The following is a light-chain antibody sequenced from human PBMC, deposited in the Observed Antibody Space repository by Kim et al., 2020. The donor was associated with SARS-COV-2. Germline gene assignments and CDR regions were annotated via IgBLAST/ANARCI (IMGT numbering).Light chain of an antibody. CDR2: KAS. V-gene: IGKV1-5*03. CDR1: QSVFNF. CDR3: QQYDRYWT. J-gene: IGKJ1*01. Sequence: DIQMTQSPSTLSASVGDRVTITCRASQSVFNFLAWYQQKPGKAPKLLIYKASSLESGVPPRFSGSGSGTEFTLTISSLQPDDFATYYCQQYDRYWTFGQGTKVDIK.